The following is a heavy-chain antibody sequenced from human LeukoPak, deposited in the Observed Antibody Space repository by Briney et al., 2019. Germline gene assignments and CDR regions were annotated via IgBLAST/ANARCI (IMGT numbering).Heavy chain of an antibody. Sequence: KTSETLSLTCTVSGYSISSGYYWGWIRQPPGKGLEWIGSIYHSGGTYYNPSLKSRVTISVDTSKNQFSLKLSSVTAADTAVYYCARDMASGSADYWGQGTLVTVSS. CDR1: GYSISSGYY. CDR3: ARDMASGSADY. V-gene: IGHV4-38-2*02. D-gene: IGHD3-10*01. CDR2: IYHSGGT. J-gene: IGHJ4*02.